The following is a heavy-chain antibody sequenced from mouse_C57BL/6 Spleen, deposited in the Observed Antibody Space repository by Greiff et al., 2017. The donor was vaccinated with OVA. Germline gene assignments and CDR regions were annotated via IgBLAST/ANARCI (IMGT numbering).Heavy chain of an antibody. Sequence: QVQLQQPGAELVMPGASVKLSCKASGYTFTSYWMHWVKQRPGQGLEWIGEIDPSDSYTNYNQKFKGKSTLTVDKSSSTAYMQLSSLTSEDSAVYYCARPGDYDGYAMDYWGQGTS. CDR3: ARPGDYDGYAMDY. V-gene: IGHV1-69*01. CDR2: IDPSDSYT. CDR1: GYTFTSYW. D-gene: IGHD2-4*01. J-gene: IGHJ4*01.